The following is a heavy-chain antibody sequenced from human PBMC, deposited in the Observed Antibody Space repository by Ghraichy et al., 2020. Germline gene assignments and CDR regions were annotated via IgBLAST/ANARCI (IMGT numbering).Heavy chain of an antibody. CDR3: ARGVIVVVNYAFDI. J-gene: IGHJ3*02. D-gene: IGHD3-22*01. CDR2: IYYSGST. Sequence: SETLSLTCTVSGGSVSSGSYYWSWIRQPPGKGLEWIGYIYYSGSTNYNPSLKSRVTISVDTSKNQFSLKLSSVTAADTAVYYCARGVIVVVNYAFDIWGQGTMVTVSS. CDR1: GGSVSSGSYY. V-gene: IGHV4-61*01.